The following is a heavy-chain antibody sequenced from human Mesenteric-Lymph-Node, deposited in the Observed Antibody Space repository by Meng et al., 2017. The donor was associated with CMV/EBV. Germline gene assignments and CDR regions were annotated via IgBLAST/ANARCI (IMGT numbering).Heavy chain of an antibody. CDR1: GFTFAFYN. Sequence: GGSLRLSCAASGFTFAFYNFIWVRQVPGRGLECISSISPSSATIYYADSVRGRFTVSRDNANNSLYLQMNSLSAEDTAIYYCAKADFVVIPAAYFDFWGQGALVTVSS. V-gene: IGHV3-48*04. D-gene: IGHD2-2*01. CDR3: AKADFVVIPAAYFDF. CDR2: ISPSSATI. J-gene: IGHJ4*02.